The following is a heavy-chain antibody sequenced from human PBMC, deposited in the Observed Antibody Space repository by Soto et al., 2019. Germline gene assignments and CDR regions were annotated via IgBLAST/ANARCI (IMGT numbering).Heavy chain of an antibody. CDR2: MSNSGRT. V-gene: IGHV4-59*01. J-gene: IGHJ4*02. D-gene: IGHD4-4*01. CDR3: AGDRYSNWFDY. CDR1: GGSINNYY. Sequence: QVQLQESGPGLVKPSETLSLTCTVSGGSINNYYWSWIRQPPGKGLEWLGYMSNSGRTNYNPSLKSRVTISVDTSKSQFSLKLTSVTAADTAVYYCAGDRYSNWFDYWGQGSLVTVSS.